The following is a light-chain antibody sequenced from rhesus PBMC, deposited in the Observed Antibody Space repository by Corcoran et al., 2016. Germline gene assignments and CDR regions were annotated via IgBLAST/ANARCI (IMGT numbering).Light chain of an antibody. J-gene: IGLJ1*01. V-gene: IGLV2-38*01. CDR2: DVS. CDR1: SSDIGGYNG. CDR3: CSYGSGRTFDI. Sequence: QSALTQPPSVSKSLGQSVTISCTGTSSDIGGYNGVSWYQQHSGTAPRLLIYDVSKRPSGVSDRFSGSKSGNTASLTISGLQAEDEAEYYCCSYGSGRTFDIFGAGTRLTVL.